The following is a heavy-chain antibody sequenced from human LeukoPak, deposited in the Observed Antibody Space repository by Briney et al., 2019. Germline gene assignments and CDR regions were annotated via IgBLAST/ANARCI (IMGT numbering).Heavy chain of an antibody. V-gene: IGHV4-38-2*02. CDR1: GYSISSGYY. D-gene: IGHD6-13*01. CDR3: ARGGQQLVLIHFDY. J-gene: IGHJ4*02. CDR2: IYHSGST. Sequence: PSETLSLTCTVSGYSISSGYYWGWIRQPPGKGLEWIGSIYHSGSTYYNPSLKSRVTISVDTSKNQFSLKLSSVTAADTAVYYCARGGQQLVLIHFDYWGQGTLVTVSS.